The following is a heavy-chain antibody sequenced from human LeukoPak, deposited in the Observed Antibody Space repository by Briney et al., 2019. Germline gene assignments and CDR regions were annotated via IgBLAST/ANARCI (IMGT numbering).Heavy chain of an antibody. CDR2: ISWNSGSI. J-gene: IGHJ5*02. V-gene: IGHV3-9*01. D-gene: IGHD3-10*01. Sequence: GGSLRLSCAASGFTFDDYAMHWVRQAPGKGLEWVSGISWNSGSIGYADSVKGRFTISRDNAKNSLYLQMNSLRAEDTALYYCAKDPADGTRGLNWFDPWGQGTLVTVSS. CDR3: AKDPADGTRGLNWFDP. CDR1: GFTFDDYA.